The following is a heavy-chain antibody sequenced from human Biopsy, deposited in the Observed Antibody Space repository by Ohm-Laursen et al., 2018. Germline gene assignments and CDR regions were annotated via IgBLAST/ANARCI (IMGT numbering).Heavy chain of an antibody. CDR3: ARELGNGMGV. CDR2: ITNTGRTV. CDR1: GFTFSDYY. J-gene: IGHJ6*02. V-gene: IGHV3-11*01. Sequence: GSLRLSCTASGFTFSDYYMNWIRQAPGKGLEWVSFITNTGRTVYADSVKGRFTISRDNADNSLHLQMKSLRAEDTAVYYCARELGNGMGVWGQGTPVTVSS.